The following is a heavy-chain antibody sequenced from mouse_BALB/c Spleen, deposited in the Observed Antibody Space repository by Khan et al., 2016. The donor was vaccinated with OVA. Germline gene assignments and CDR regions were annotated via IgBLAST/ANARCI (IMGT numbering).Heavy chain of an antibody. Sequence: EVQLVESGPGLVKPSQSLSLTCTVTGYSITSDYAWNWIRQFPGNKLEWMGYISYSGNTKYNPSLKSRVYITRDTSKNQFFLQLNSVTIEDTTTFYCARSYGGDFDYWGQGTTLTVSA. CDR1: GYSITSDYA. V-gene: IGHV3-2*02. CDR2: ISYSGNT. D-gene: IGHD1-1*02. J-gene: IGHJ2*01. CDR3: ARSYGGDFDY.